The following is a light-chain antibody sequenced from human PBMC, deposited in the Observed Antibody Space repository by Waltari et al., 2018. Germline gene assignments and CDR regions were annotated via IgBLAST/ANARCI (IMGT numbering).Light chain of an antibody. V-gene: IGLV2-8*01. CDR1: SSDVGGYNY. J-gene: IGLJ1*01. Sequence: QSALPQPPSASGSPGQSVTIPCPGTSSDVGGYNYFSWYQQHPGKAPKLMIYEVNKRPSGVPDRFSGSRSGNTASLTVSGLQAEDEADYYCSSYSGSNDYVFGTGTEVTVL. CDR3: SSYSGSNDYV. CDR2: EVN.